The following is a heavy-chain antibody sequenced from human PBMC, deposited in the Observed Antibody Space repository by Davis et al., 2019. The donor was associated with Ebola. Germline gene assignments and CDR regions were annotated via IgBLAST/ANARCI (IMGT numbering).Heavy chain of an antibody. V-gene: IGHV4-59*01. Sequence: SETLSLTCTVSGGSISNYYWNWIRQPPGKGLERIGYIYYSGTTNYNPSLKSRVTISVGTSKNQLSLRLTSVTAADTAVYYCARQYEFWGQGTLVTVSS. CDR1: GGSISNYY. CDR3: ARQYEF. J-gene: IGHJ4*02. D-gene: IGHD2-2*01. CDR2: IYYSGTT.